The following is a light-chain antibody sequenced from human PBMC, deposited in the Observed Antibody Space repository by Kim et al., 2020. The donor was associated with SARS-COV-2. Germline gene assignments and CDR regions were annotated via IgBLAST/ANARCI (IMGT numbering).Light chain of an antibody. CDR1: KLGVKY. CDR2: QDN. Sequence: PGQKASITYSGSKLGVKYVSWYPQKPGQSPVVVISQDNQRPSGIPERFSGSNSGNTATLTISGTQAMDEADYYCQAWDSSTHNYVFGAGTKVTVL. J-gene: IGLJ1*01. CDR3: QAWDSSTHNYV. V-gene: IGLV3-1*01.